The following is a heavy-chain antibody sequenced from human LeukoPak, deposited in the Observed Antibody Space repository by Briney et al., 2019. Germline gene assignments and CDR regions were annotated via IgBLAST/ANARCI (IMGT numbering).Heavy chain of an antibody. CDR3: ARHCLRIVVVPAAIFANNWFDP. CDR2: INHSGST. J-gene: IGHJ5*02. Sequence: PSETLSLTCAVYGGSFSGYYWSWIRQPPGKGLEWIGEINHSGSTNYNPSLKSRVTISVDTSKNQFSLKLSSVTAADTAVYYCARHCLRIVVVPAAIFANNWFDPWGQGTLVTVSS. V-gene: IGHV4-34*01. D-gene: IGHD2-2*01. CDR1: GGSFSGYY.